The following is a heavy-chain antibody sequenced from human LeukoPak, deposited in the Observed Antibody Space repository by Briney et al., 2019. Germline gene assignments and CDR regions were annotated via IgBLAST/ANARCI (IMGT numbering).Heavy chain of an antibody. CDR1: GFTFSSYA. J-gene: IGHJ3*02. D-gene: IGHD6-13*01. V-gene: IGHV3-53*01. CDR3: ARVGPRSYSSSLYAGDGFDT. Sequence: GGSLRLSCAASGFTFSSYAMSWVRQAPGKGLEWVSVIYSGGNTYYADAVKGRFTISRDNSKNTLYLQMNSLRAEDTAVYYCARVGPRSYSSSLYAGDGFDTWGQGTMVTVSS. CDR2: IYSGGNT.